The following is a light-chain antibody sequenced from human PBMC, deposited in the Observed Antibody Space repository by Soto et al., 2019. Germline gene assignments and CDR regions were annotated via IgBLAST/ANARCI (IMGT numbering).Light chain of an antibody. CDR2: EVI. CDR1: NSDAGGSTY. V-gene: IGLV2-8*01. J-gene: IGLJ2*01. CDR3: SSNVGGTIWKI. Sequence: QSALTQPPSASGSPGQSVTISCTGTNSDAGGSTYVSWYQQHPGKAPKLVIYEVIKRPSGVPDRFSGSRSGNTASLTVSGLQAADEADYYCSSNVGGTIWKIFGGGTKLTVL.